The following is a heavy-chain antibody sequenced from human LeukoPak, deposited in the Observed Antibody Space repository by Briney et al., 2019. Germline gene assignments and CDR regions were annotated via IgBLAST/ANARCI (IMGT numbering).Heavy chain of an antibody. V-gene: IGHV4-39*07. CDR2: IYYSGST. CDR3: ARGYSSSWYYDYYYYYGMDV. J-gene: IGHJ6*02. D-gene: IGHD6-13*01. Sequence: SETLSLTCTVSGGSISSSSYYWGWIRQPPGKGLEWIGSIYYSGSTNYNPSLRSRVTISVDTSKNQFSLKLSSVTAADTAVYYCARGYSSSWYYDYYYYYGMDVWGQGTTVTVSS. CDR1: GGSISSSSYY.